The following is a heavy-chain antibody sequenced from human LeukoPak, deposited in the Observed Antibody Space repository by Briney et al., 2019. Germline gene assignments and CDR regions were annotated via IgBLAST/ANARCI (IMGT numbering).Heavy chain of an antibody. D-gene: IGHD3-9*01. J-gene: IGHJ4*02. V-gene: IGHV1-2*02. CDR2: INPNSGGT. CDR3: ARGHLEYYDILTGLDY. Sequence: GASVKVSCKASGYTFTGYYMHWVRQPPAQGLEWMGWINPNSGGTNYAQKDQGRVTMTRDTSISTAYMELSRLRSDDTAVYYCARGHLEYYDILTGLDYWGQGTLVTVSS. CDR1: GYTFTGYY.